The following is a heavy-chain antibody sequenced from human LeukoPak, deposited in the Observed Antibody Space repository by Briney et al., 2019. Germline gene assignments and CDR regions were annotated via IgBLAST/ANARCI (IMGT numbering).Heavy chain of an antibody. V-gene: IGHV4-34*01. CDR3: ARGPPTDYYDSSGFYYVFDY. CDR1: GGSFSGYY. D-gene: IGHD3-22*01. J-gene: IGHJ4*02. CDR2: INHSGST. Sequence: SETLSLTCAVYGGSFSGYYWSWIRQPPGKGLEWIGEINHSGSTNYNPSLKSRVTISVDTSKNQFSLKLTSVTAADTAVYFCARGPPTDYYDSSGFYYVFDYWGQGTLVTVSS.